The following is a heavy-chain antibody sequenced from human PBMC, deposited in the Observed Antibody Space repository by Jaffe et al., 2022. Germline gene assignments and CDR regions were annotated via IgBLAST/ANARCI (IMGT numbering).Heavy chain of an antibody. D-gene: IGHD3-22*01. V-gene: IGHV4-38-2*01. J-gene: IGHJ3*02. CDR3: ASVSYDSSGYYYLWDAFDI. Sequence: QVQLQESGPGLVKPSETLSLTCAVSGYSISSGYYWGWIRQPPGKGLEWIGSIYHSGSTYYNPSLKSRVTISVDTSKNQFSLKLSSVTAADTAVYYCASVSYDSSGYYYLWDAFDIWGQGTMVTVSS. CDR1: GYSISSGYY. CDR2: IYHSGST.